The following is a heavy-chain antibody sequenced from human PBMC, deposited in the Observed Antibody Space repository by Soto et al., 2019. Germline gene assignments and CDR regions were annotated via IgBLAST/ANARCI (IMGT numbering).Heavy chain of an antibody. CDR1: GFGFGCYA. Sequence: PGGSLRLSCVASGFGFGCYAMHWVRQGPGKGLEWVSGMSWNSGNIGYADSVKGRFTISRDNAKNSLYLQMNSLSAEDTALYYCAKDIGGEMHAFDIWGQWTMVTVSS. CDR2: MSWNSGNI. CDR3: AKDIGGEMHAFDI. V-gene: IGHV3-9*01. J-gene: IGHJ3*02. D-gene: IGHD2-15*01.